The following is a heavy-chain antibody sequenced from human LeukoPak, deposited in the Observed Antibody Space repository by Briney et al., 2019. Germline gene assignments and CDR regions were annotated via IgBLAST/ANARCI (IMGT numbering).Heavy chain of an antibody. CDR1: GFTVSNNY. CDR2: IYSGGST. V-gene: IGHV3-53*01. D-gene: IGHD5-18*01. J-gene: IGHJ4*02. CDR3: AREDTAMVIPFDY. Sequence: PGGSLRLSCAASGFTVSNNYMSWVRQAPAKGLEWVSVIYSGGSTYYADSVKGRFTISRDNAKNSLYLQMNSLRAEDTAVYYCAREDTAMVIPFDYWGQGTLVTVSS.